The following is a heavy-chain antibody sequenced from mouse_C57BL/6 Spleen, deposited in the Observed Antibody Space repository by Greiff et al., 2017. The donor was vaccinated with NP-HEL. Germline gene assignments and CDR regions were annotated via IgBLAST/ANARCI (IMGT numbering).Heavy chain of an antibody. CDR3: ARKGTAQAGFAY. CDR1: GYTFTSYW. CDR2: IDPSDSYT. D-gene: IGHD3-2*02. J-gene: IGHJ3*01. Sequence: VQLQQSGAELVKPGASVKLSCKASGYTFTSYWMQWVKQRPGQGLEWIGEIDPSDSYTNYNQKFKGKATLTVDTSSSTAYMQLSSLTSEDSAVYYCARKGTAQAGFAYWAQGTLVTVSA. V-gene: IGHV1-50*01.